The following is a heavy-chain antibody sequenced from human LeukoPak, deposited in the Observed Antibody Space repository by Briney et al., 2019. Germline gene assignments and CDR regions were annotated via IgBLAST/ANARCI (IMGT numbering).Heavy chain of an antibody. J-gene: IGHJ5*02. V-gene: IGHV3-30*01. D-gene: IGHD3-22*01. Sequence: GRSLRLSCAASGFTFSSYAMHGVRQAPGKGLECGAVISYDGSNKYYADSVKGRFTISRDNSKNTLYLQMNSLRAEDTAVYYCASWYYYDSSGYYHWGQGTLATVSS. CDR3: ASWYYYDSSGYYH. CDR1: GFTFSSYA. CDR2: ISYDGSNK.